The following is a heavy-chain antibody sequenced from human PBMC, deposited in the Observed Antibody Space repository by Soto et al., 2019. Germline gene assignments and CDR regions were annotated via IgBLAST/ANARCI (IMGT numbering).Heavy chain of an antibody. Sequence: GSLRPSCSASGSTFTTHNIAWVRPAPGRGPEWVSGILQDGTTYYADSVKGRFTISRDNSWNTVYLQMANLRGEDTALYYCAKDLRPDGVWDFDSWGQGTLVTSPQ. J-gene: IGHJ4*02. CDR3: AKDLRPDGVWDFDS. CDR1: GSTFTTHN. CDR2: ILQDGTT. D-gene: IGHD4-17*01. V-gene: IGHV3-23*01.